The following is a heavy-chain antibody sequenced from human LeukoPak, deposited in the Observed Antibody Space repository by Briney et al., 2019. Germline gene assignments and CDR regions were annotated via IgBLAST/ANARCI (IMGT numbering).Heavy chain of an antibody. CDR3: ARGLGVPAETTTLFDY. Sequence: ASVKVSCKASGYTFTGYYMHWVRQAPGQGLEWLAWINPNSGGTNYAQNFQGRVIMTRDTSISTAYMELTRLRSDDTAVYYCARGLGVPAETTTLFDYWGQGTLVTASS. CDR1: GYTFTGYY. V-gene: IGHV1-2*02. CDR2: INPNSGGT. D-gene: IGHD2-2*01. J-gene: IGHJ4*02.